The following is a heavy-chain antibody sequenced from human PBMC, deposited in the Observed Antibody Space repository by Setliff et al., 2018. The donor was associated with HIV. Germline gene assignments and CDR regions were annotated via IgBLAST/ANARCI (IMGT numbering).Heavy chain of an antibody. V-gene: IGHV1-46*01. CDR2: ISPSDGST. CDR3: ARGRKDLTMVRVPNFDY. Sequence: VASVKVSCKASGYTFTSYYMHWVRQAPGQGLEWMGIISPSDGSTNYAQEFLGRATLTRDTSLNTFYMELTNLRSEDTAFYYCARGRKDLTMVRVPNFDYWGQGTRVTVSS. D-gene: IGHD3-10*01. J-gene: IGHJ4*02. CDR1: GYTFTSYY.